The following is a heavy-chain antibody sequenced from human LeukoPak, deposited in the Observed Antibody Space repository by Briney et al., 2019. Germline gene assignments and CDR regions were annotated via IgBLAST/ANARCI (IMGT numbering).Heavy chain of an antibody. CDR2: ISSSGDRT. Sequence: PGGSLRLSCAASGFTFSSYAMGWVRQAPGKGLEWVSLISSSGDRTYYADSVKGRFTISRDNSKNTLYLQMNSLRAEDTAVYYCAKVLPGWELRGFDYWGQGTLVTVSS. J-gene: IGHJ4*02. V-gene: IGHV3-23*01. D-gene: IGHD1-26*01. CDR3: AKVLPGWELRGFDY. CDR1: GFTFSSYA.